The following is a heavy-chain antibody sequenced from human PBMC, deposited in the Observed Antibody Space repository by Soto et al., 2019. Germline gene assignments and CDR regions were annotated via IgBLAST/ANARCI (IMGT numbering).Heavy chain of an antibody. CDR1: GGSSSSGGYY. V-gene: IGHV4-31*03. Sequence: PSETLSLTCTVSGGSSSSGGYYWSWIRQHPGKGLEWIGYTSYRGSTYYNPSLESRVTISVDTSKNQFSLKLSSVTAADTAVYYCARVPLRGVHPAYYYYGLDVWGQGTTVTVSS. CDR2: TSYRGST. J-gene: IGHJ6*02. D-gene: IGHD3-10*01. CDR3: ARVPLRGVHPAYYYYGLDV.